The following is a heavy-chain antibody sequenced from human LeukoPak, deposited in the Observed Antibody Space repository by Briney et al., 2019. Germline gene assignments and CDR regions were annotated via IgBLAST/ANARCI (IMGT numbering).Heavy chain of an antibody. Sequence: GRSLRLSCAASGFTFSSYAMHWVRQAPGKGLEWVAVISYDGSNKYYADSVKGRFTISRDNSKNTLYLQMNSLRAEDTAVYYCAKGALSPLLLQHWGQGTLVTVSS. CDR2: ISYDGSNK. D-gene: IGHD1-26*01. V-gene: IGHV3-30*04. CDR3: AKGALSPLLLQH. J-gene: IGHJ1*01. CDR1: GFTFSSYA.